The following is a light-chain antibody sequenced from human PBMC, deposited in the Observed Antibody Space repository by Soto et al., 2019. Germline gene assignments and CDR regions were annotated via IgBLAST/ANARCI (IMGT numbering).Light chain of an antibody. J-gene: IGKJ3*01. Sequence: EIVLTQSPGTLSLSPGERATLSCRASQSVSSSYLAWYQQKPGQAPRLLIYGASSRATGIPDRFSGSGSGTDFTLTICRLEPEDFAVDYCQQYGSSPVFTFGSGTKVDIK. CDR2: GAS. V-gene: IGKV3-20*01. CDR3: QQYGSSPVFT. CDR1: QSVSSSY.